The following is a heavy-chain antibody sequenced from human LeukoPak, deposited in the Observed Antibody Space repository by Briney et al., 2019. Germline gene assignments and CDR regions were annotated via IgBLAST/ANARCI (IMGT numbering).Heavy chain of an antibody. Sequence: GGSLRLSCAASGFTFSSYGMHWVRQAPGKGLEWVAVISYDGSNKYYADSVKGRFTISRDNSKNTLYLQMNSLRAEDTAVYYCASRRGGIVGDYWGQGTLVTVSS. V-gene: IGHV3-30*03. CDR3: ASRRGGIVGDY. CDR2: ISYDGSNK. J-gene: IGHJ4*02. D-gene: IGHD2-15*01. CDR1: GFTFSSYG.